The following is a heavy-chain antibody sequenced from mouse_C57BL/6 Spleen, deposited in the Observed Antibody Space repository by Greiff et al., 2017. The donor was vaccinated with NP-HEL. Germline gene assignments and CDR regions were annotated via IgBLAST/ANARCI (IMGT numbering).Heavy chain of an antibody. CDR3: ARGKQLRLPFAY. CDR2: IYPSDSET. J-gene: IGHJ3*01. D-gene: IGHD3-2*02. V-gene: IGHV1-61*01. CDR1: GYTFTSYW. Sequence: QVQLQQPGAELVRPGSSVKLSCKASGYTFTSYWMDWVKQRPGQGLEWIGNIYPSDSETHYNQKFKDKATFTVDKSSSTAYMQLSSLTSEDSAVYYCARGKQLRLPFAYWGQGTLVTVSA.